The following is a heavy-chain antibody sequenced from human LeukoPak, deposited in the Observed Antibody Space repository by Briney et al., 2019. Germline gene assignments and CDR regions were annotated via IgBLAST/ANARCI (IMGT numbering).Heavy chain of an antibody. D-gene: IGHD3-22*01. Sequence: ASVKVSCKASRYTFTSYAMNWVRQAPGQGLEWMGWINTNTGNPTYAQGFTGRFVFSLDTSVSTAYLQISSLKAEDTAVYYCARDPLYYYDSSGYYSGLDYWGQGTLVTVSS. CDR2: INTNTGNP. CDR3: ARDPLYYYDSSGYYSGLDY. CDR1: RYTFTSYA. J-gene: IGHJ4*02. V-gene: IGHV7-4-1*02.